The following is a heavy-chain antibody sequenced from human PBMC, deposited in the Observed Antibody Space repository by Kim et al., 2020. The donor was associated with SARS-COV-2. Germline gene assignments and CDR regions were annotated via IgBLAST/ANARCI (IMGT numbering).Heavy chain of an antibody. CDR1: GGSISSSSYY. CDR2: IYYSGST. V-gene: IGHV4-39*01. D-gene: IGHD6-19*01. J-gene: IGHJ5*02. Sequence: SKTLSLTCTVSGGSISSSSYYWGWIRQPPGKGLEWIGNIYYSGSTFYNPSLKSRVTISVDTSKNQFSLKLSSVTAADTAVYYCAAIDNSSGWYIWFDPWG. CDR3: AAIDNSSGWYIWFDP.